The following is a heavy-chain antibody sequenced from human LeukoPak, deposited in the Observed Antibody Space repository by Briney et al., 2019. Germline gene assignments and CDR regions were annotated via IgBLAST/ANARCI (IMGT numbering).Heavy chain of an antibody. CDR2: ISAYNGNT. CDR1: GYTFTSYG. V-gene: IGHV1-18*01. Sequence: GASVKVSCKASGYTFTSYGISWVRQAPGRGLEWMGWISAYNGNTNYAQKLQGRVTMTTDTSTSTAYMELRSLRSDDTAVYYCARVIAYCGGDCYCFDYWGQGTLVTVSS. D-gene: IGHD2-21*02. J-gene: IGHJ4*02. CDR3: ARVIAYCGGDCYCFDY.